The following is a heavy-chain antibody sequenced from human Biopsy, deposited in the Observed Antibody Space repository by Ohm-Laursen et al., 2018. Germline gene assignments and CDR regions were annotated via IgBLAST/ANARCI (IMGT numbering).Heavy chain of an antibody. V-gene: IGHV3-48*03. CDR3: ARLNSGTYDASDL. D-gene: IGHD1-26*01. Sequence: SLRLSCAASGFAFNLYEMNWVRQAPGKGMEWISYIYGGGSPVSYADSVKGRFTISGDNAQNSPYLHMNSLRAEDTAVYYCARLNSGTYDASDLWGQGTMVIVSS. CDR1: GFAFNLYE. J-gene: IGHJ3*01. CDR2: IYGGGSPV.